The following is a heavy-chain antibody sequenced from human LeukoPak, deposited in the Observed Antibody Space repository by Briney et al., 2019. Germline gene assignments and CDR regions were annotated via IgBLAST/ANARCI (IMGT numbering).Heavy chain of an antibody. V-gene: IGHV3-30-3*01. CDR2: ISHDGSNK. Sequence: GGSLRLSCAASGFTFSSYAMHWVRQAPGKGLEWVAVISHDGSNKYYADSVKGRLTISRDNAKNTLYLQMNSLRAEDTAVYYCARDAVDTANAVWGQGTTVTVSS. CDR1: GFTFSSYA. J-gene: IGHJ6*02. CDR3: ARDAVDTANAV. D-gene: IGHD5-18*01.